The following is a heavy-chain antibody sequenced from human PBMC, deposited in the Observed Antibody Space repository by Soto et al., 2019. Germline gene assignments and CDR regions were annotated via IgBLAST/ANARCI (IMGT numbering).Heavy chain of an antibody. CDR2: MDPSSGNT. J-gene: IGHJ4*02. Sequence: QVQLVQSGAEVKKPGASVKVSCKASGYTFSTYDINWVRQATGQGLEWMGWMDPSSGNTGYAQTFQGRVTMTRNTVINTDYMELSSLRSEDTAVYYCAEVSRRGSAIDFDYWGQGTLVTVSS. D-gene: IGHD3-10*01. CDR3: AEVSRRGSAIDFDY. CDR1: GYTFSTYD. V-gene: IGHV1-8*01.